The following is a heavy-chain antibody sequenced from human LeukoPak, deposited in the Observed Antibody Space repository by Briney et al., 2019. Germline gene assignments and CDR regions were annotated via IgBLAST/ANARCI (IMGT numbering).Heavy chain of an antibody. Sequence: ASVKVSCKASGYTFTGYYMHWVRQAPGQGHEWMGWINPNSGSTSYAQKFQGRVTMTRGTSFSTAYMELSGLRSDDTAVYFCARDAVIRGSGSSNWFDPWGQGTLVTVSS. D-gene: IGHD3-10*01. CDR2: INPNSGST. J-gene: IGHJ5*02. CDR1: GYTFTGYY. CDR3: ARDAVIRGSGSSNWFDP. V-gene: IGHV1-2*02.